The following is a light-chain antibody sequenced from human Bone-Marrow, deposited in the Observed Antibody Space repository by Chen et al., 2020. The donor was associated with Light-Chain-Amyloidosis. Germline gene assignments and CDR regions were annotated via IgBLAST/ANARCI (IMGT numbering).Light chain of an antibody. CDR1: SSDVGGDNH. CDR3: RSYTSTNTLV. J-gene: IGLJ1*01. CDR2: EVT. V-gene: IGLV2-14*01. Sequence: QSALTQPASVSGSPGQSITIPCTGTSSDVGGDNHVSWYQQHPDKAPKLKIYEVTNRPSWVPARFSGSKADNTASLTISVLQTADEADYFCRSYTSTNTLVFGSGTRVTVL.